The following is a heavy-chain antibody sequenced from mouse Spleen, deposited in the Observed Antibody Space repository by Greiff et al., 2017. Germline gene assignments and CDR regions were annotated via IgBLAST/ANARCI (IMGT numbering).Heavy chain of an antibody. J-gene: IGHJ2*01. CDR3: AIKSYDYDGYYFDY. V-gene: IGHV1-82*01. CDR1: GYAFSSSW. D-gene: IGHD2-4*01. Sequence: VQLQESGPELVKPGASVKISCKASGYAFSSSWMNWVKQRPGKGLEWIGRIYPGDGDTNYNGKFKGKATLTADKSSSTAYMQLSSLTSEDSAVYFCAIKSYDYDGYYFDYWGQGTTLTVSS. CDR2: IYPGDGDT.